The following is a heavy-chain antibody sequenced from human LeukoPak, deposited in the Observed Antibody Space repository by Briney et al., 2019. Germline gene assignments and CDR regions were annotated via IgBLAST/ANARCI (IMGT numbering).Heavy chain of an antibody. Sequence: ASMKVSCKASGYTFTGYGLSWVRQAPGQGLEWMGWLSAYNGNTNYAQRLQGGVTMTTDTSTSAAYMELRSLTSDDTAVYYCARWRSGSPHFDYWGQGTLVTVSS. J-gene: IGHJ4*02. CDR2: LSAYNGNT. CDR1: GYTFTGYG. V-gene: IGHV1-18*01. D-gene: IGHD3-10*01. CDR3: ARWRSGSPHFDY.